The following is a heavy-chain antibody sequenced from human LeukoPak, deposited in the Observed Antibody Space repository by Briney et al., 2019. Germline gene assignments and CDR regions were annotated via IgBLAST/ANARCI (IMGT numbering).Heavy chain of an antibody. V-gene: IGHV3-30-3*01. D-gene: IGHD2-21*02. J-gene: IGHJ4*02. CDR2: ISHDGSNQ. CDR1: GFTFTYYA. CDR3: ARQGDTGSWYFDY. Sequence: PGGSLRLSCAVSGFTFTYYAMHWVRQAPGKGLEWVAVISHDGSNQQYADSVKGQVTISRDNSKSTLCLQMDSLRAGDTAVYYCARQGDTGSWYFDYWGQGTLVTVSS.